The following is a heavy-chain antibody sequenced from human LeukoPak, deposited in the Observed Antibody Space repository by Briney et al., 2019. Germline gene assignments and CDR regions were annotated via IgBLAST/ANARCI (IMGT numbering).Heavy chain of an antibody. D-gene: IGHD5-18*01. CDR3: ASARRGGIQTPDY. CDR2: MNPNSGNT. J-gene: IGHJ4*02. V-gene: IGHV1-8*01. Sequence: ASVKVSCKASGYTFTSYDINWVRQATGQGLEWMGWMNPNSGNTGYAQKFQGRVTMTRNTSISTAYMELSSLTSEDTAMYYCASARRGGIQTPDYWGKGTLVTVSS. CDR1: GYTFTSYD.